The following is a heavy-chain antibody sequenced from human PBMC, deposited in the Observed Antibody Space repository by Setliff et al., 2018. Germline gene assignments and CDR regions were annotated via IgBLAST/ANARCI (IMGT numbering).Heavy chain of an antibody. J-gene: IGHJ4*02. CDR3: ARFLNPRDGYQNSPGFDF. CDR2: INYRGST. D-gene: IGHD5-12*01. Sequence: SETLSLTCTVSGGSISSSSYYWGWIRQPPGKGLEWIGSINYRGSTYDNPSLKSRVTISVDTSKNQFSLKMSSMTAADTAVYYCARFLNPRDGYQNSPGFDFWGQGTLVTVSS. CDR1: GGSISSSSYY. V-gene: IGHV4-39*07.